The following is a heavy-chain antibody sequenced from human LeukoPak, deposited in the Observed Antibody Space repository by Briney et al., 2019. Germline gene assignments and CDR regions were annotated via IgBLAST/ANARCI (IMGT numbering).Heavy chain of an antibody. Sequence: GASVKVSCKASGYTFTSYHMHWVRQAPGQGLEWMGWINPNSGGTNYAQKFQGRVTMTRDTSISTAYMELSRLRSDDTAVYYCARGRPEGSYPRGGFHPYFDYWGQGTLVTVSS. CDR3: ARGRPEGSYPRGGFHPYFDY. D-gene: IGHD1-26*01. J-gene: IGHJ4*02. V-gene: IGHV1-2*02. CDR2: INPNSGGT. CDR1: GYTFTSYH.